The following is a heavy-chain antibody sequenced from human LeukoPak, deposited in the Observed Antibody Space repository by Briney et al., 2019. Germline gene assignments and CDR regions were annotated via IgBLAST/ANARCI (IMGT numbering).Heavy chain of an antibody. CDR3: AKQSIGSIAVTCFDY. CDR2: ITANGVGT. V-gene: IGHV3-23*01. D-gene: IGHD6-19*01. Sequence: PGGSLRLSCAASGFTFNNYVMSWVRQAPGKGLEWVSGITANGVGTYYADSVEGRFTISRDNSKNTLYLQLNSLRAEDTAVYYCAKQSIGSIAVTCFDYWGQGALVTVSS. CDR1: GFTFNNYV. J-gene: IGHJ4*02.